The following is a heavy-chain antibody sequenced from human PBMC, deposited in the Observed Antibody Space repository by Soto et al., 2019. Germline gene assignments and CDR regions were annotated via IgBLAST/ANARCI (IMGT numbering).Heavy chain of an antibody. V-gene: IGHV2-70*01. Sequence: SGPTLVNPTQTLTLTCTFSGFSLSTSGMCVSWIRQPPGKALEWLALIDWDDDKYYSTSLKTRLTISKDTSKNQVVLTMTNMDPVDTATYYCERSNRSSGPPGAFDIWGQGTMVTV. CDR3: ERSNRSSGPPGAFDI. J-gene: IGHJ3*02. CDR1: GFSLSTSGMC. CDR2: IDWDDDK. D-gene: IGHD1-26*01.